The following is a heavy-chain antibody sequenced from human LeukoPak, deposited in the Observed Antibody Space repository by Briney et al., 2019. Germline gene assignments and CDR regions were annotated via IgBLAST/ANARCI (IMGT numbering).Heavy chain of an antibody. CDR3: TRHLVNYYYYYMDV. Sequence: GGSLRLSCAASGFTFSGSAMHWVRQASGKGPEWVGRIRSKANSYATAYAASVKGRFTISRDDSKNTAYVQMNSLKTEDTAVYYCTRHLVNYYYYYMDVWAKGPRSPSP. CDR2: IRSKANSYAT. CDR1: GFTFSGSA. J-gene: IGHJ6*03. D-gene: IGHD3-16*01. V-gene: IGHV3-73*01.